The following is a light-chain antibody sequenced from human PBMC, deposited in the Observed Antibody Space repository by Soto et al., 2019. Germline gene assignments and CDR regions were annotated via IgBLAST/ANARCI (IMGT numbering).Light chain of an antibody. Sequence: EIVLTQSPGTLSLSPGERATLSCRASPSVANFVAWYQQKPGQAPRLLIYGAVTRATGVPARFSGSESGTEFTLTISSLQSEDFAVYYCQQYNNWPPITFGQGTRLEIK. CDR1: PSVANF. J-gene: IGKJ5*01. CDR2: GAV. CDR3: QQYNNWPPIT. V-gene: IGKV3-15*01.